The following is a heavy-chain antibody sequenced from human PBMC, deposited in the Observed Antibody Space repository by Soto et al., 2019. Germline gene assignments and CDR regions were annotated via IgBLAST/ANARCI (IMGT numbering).Heavy chain of an antibody. V-gene: IGHV1-69*13. CDR3: ASPRYRTGSLLDY. D-gene: IGHD1-26*01. Sequence: SVKVSCKASGGTFSSYAISWVRQAPGQGLEWMGGIIPIFGTANYAQKFQGRVTITADESTSTAYMELSSLRSEDTAVYYCASPRYRTGSLLDYWGQGTLVTVSS. CDR1: GGTFSSYA. J-gene: IGHJ4*02. CDR2: IIPIFGTA.